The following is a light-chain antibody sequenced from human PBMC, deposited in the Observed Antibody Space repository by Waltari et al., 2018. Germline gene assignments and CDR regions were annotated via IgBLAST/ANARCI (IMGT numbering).Light chain of an antibody. CDR3: QAWDSATVV. CDR1: NLGDTY. J-gene: IGLJ3*02. Sequence: SYGLTQPPSVSVSPGQTADIPCPGHNLGDTYVCWYQQKPGQSPVLVIYQDRKRPAGIPERFSGSNSGNTATLTISGTHAMDEADYYCQAWDSATVVFGGGTKLTVL. V-gene: IGLV3-1*01. CDR2: QDR.